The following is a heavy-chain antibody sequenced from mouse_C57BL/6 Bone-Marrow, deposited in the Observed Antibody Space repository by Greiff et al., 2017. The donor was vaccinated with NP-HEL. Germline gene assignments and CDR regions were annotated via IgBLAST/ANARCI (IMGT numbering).Heavy chain of an antibody. D-gene: IGHD1-1*01. J-gene: IGHJ1*03. CDR3: AREYYSV. CDR2: ISDGGSYT. CDR1: GFTFSSYA. Sequence: EVHLVESGGGLVKPGGSLKLSCAASGFTFSSYAMSWVRQTPEKRLEWVATISDGGSYTYYPDNVKGRFTISRDNAKNNLYLQMSHLKSEDTAMYYCAREYYSVWGTGTTVTVSS. V-gene: IGHV5-4*01.